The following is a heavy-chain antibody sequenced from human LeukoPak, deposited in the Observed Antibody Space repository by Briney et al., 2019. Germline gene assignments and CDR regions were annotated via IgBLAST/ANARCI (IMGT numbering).Heavy chain of an antibody. V-gene: IGHV3-23*01. Sequence: GGSLRLSCLTSGFTLSTNAMSWVRQAPGKGLEWISGISGSGASTYYADSVKGRFTISRDNSKNTLYLQMNSLRAEDTAVYYCAKGRLLLDYWGQGTLVTVSS. J-gene: IGHJ4*02. CDR2: ISGSGAST. CDR1: GFTLSTNA. CDR3: AKGRLLLDY. D-gene: IGHD3-3*01.